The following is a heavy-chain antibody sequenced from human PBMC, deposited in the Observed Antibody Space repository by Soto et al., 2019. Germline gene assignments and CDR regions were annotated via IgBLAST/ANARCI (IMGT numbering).Heavy chain of an antibody. J-gene: IGHJ5*02. CDR3: ARERERRGNWFDP. CDR1: GGTFSSYA. CDR2: IIPIFGTA. V-gene: IGHV1-69*06. Sequence: GASVKVSCKASGGTFSSYAISWVRQAPGQGLEWMGGIIPIFGTANYAQKFQGRVTITADKSTSTAYMELSSLRSEDTAVYYCARERERRGNWFDPWGQGTLVTVSS.